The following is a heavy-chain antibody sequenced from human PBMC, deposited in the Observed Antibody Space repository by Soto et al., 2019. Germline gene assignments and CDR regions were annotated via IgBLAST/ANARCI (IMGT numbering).Heavy chain of an antibody. V-gene: IGHV3-64D*06. CDR3: VKDSLTYYDILTGYHSY. CDR1: GFSFSTYG. J-gene: IGHJ4*02. CDR2: ITSDGSST. Sequence: HPGGSLRLSCAASGFSFSTYGMHWVRQAPGKGLEYVSAITSDGSSTYYADSVKGRFTISRDNSKNTLYLQMSSLRAEDTAVYYCVKDSLTYYDILTGYHSYWGQGTLVTVSS. D-gene: IGHD3-9*01.